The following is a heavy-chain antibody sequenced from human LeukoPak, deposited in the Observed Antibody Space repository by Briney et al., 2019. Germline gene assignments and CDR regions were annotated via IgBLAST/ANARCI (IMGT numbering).Heavy chain of an antibody. J-gene: IGHJ4*02. Sequence: SETLSLTCTVPGGSISSGSYYWSWIRQPAGKGLEWIGRIYTSGSTNYNPSLKSRVTISVDTSKNQFSLKLSSVTAADTAVYYCARFHYDFWSGYYTGPDFDYWGQGTLVTVPS. CDR3: ARFHYDFWSGYYTGPDFDY. D-gene: IGHD3-3*01. V-gene: IGHV4-61*02. CDR2: IYTSGST. CDR1: GGSISSGSYY.